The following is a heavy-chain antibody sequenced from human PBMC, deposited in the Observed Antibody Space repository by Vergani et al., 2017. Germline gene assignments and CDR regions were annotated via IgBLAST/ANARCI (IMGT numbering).Heavy chain of an antibody. CDR1: CGSLSGYF. D-gene: IGHD3-10*01. J-gene: IGHJ4*02. CDR3: ASRRPRLNLGSKSNAGTFDS. CDR2: ITAIGSA. Sequence: QVHLQQRGAGVLKPSETLSLTCGVICGSLSGYFWSWIRQSPGRGLEWIGEITAIGSAKYSPSATSRVTISVSTSRGEFTLTVASVTAADTGLYFCASRRPRLNLGSKSNAGTFDSWGQGTLVTVSS. V-gene: IGHV4-34*02.